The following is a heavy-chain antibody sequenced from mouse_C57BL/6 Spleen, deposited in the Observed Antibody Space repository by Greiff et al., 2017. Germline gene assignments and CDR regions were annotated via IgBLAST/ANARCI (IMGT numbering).Heavy chain of an antibody. D-gene: IGHD2-3*01. J-gene: IGHJ2*01. CDR2: IHPSDSDT. V-gene: IGHV1-74*01. CDR3: AMIGDGYRDYFDY. Sequence: QVQLQQPGAELVKPGASVKVSCKASGYTFTSYWMHWVKQRPGQGLEWIGRIHPSDSDTNYNPKFKGKATLTVDKSSSTAYMQLSSLTSEDSAVDYCAMIGDGYRDYFDYWGQGTTLTVSA. CDR1: GYTFTSYW.